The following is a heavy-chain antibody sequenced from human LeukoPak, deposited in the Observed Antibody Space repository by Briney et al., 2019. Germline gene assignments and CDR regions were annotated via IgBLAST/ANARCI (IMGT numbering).Heavy chain of an antibody. J-gene: IGHJ4*02. CDR2: IKQDGSEK. V-gene: IGHV3-7*01. Sequence: GGSLRLSCAASGFTFSTYWMSWVRQAPGKGLEWVANIKQDGSEKYYVDSVKGRFTVSRDNAKNSLYLQMNSLRAEDTAVYYCARTQWELPYFDYWGQGTLVTVSS. CDR3: ARTQWELPYFDY. D-gene: IGHD1-26*01. CDR1: GFTFSTYW.